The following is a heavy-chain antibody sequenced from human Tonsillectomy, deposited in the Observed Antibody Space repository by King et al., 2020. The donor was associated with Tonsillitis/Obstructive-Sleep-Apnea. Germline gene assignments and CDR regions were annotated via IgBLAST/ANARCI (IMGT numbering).Heavy chain of an antibody. CDR2: ISGSGGST. Sequence: VQLVESGGGLVQPGGSLRLSCAASGFTFSSYVMSWVRQAPGKGLEWVSTISGSGGSTSYADSVKGRFTISRDNSKNTLYLQMNSLRAEDTAVYYCAKGPSIFGVVTWYYFDDWGQGTLVTVSS. CDR3: AKGPSIFGVVTWYYFDD. CDR1: GFTFSSYV. D-gene: IGHD3-3*01. J-gene: IGHJ4*02. V-gene: IGHV3-23*04.